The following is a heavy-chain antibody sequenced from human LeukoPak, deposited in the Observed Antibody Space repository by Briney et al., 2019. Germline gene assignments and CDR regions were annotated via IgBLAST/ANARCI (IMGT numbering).Heavy chain of an antibody. CDR2: IYHSGST. CDR3: ASSGNGGPFIPLDAFDI. CDR1: GYSISSGYY. V-gene: IGHV4-38-2*02. D-gene: IGHD3-10*01. Sequence: SETLSLTCTVSGYSISSGYYWGWIRQPPGKGLEWIGSIYHSGSTNYNPSLKSRVTISVDTSKNQFSLKLSSVTAADTAVYYCASSGNGGPFIPLDAFDIWGQGTMVTVSS. J-gene: IGHJ3*02.